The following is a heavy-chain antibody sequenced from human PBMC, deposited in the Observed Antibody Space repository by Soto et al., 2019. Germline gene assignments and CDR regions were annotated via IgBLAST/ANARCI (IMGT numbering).Heavy chain of an antibody. V-gene: IGHV3-23*01. D-gene: IGHD6-13*01. CDR2: VSGSGGST. J-gene: IGHJ4*02. CDR3: AIRSFQLVLPFDY. CDR1: GFTFSSYA. Sequence: EVQVLESGGGLVQPGGSLRLSCVASGFTFSSYAMSWVRQAPGEGQEWVSVVSGSGGSTDYADSVTVRFTTSRDNSKRTLYLQLNILRAEATAMYYCAIRSFQLVLPFDYWGPGTLGTVSS.